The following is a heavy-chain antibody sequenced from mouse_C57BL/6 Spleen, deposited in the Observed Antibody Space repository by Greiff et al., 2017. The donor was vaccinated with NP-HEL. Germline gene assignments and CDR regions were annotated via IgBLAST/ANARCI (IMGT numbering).Heavy chain of an antibody. V-gene: IGHV3-1*01. CDR2: ISYSGST. Sequence: DVHLVESGPGMVKPSQSLSLTCTVTGYSITSGYDWHWIRHFPGNKLEWMGYISYSGSTNYNPSLKSRISITHDTSKNHFFLKLNSVTTEDTATYYCARGDSNFDYWGQGTTLTVSS. J-gene: IGHJ2*01. D-gene: IGHD2-5*01. CDR3: ARGDSNFDY. CDR1: GYSITSGYD.